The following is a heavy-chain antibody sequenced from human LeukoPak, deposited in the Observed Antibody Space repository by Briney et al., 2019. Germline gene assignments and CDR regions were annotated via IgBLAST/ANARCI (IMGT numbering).Heavy chain of an antibody. CDR3: ARVSEYSGYANIDY. CDR1: GGSISSSGYY. Sequence: PSETLSLTCTVSGGSISSSGYYWGWIRQPPGKGLEWIGSIYYSGSTYYHPSLKSRVTISVDTSKNQFSLKLSSVTAADTAVYYCARVSEYSGYANIDYWGQGTLVTVSS. J-gene: IGHJ4*02. D-gene: IGHD5-12*01. V-gene: IGHV4-39*07. CDR2: IYYSGST.